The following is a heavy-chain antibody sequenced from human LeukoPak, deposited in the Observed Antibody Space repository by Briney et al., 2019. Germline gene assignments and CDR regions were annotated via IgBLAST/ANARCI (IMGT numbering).Heavy chain of an antibody. J-gene: IGHJ4*02. CDR2: ISSSGSTI. V-gene: IGHV3-11*01. Sequence: GGSLRLSCAASGFTFSDYYMSWIRQAPGKGLEWVSYISSSGSTIYYADSVKGRFTISRDNSKNTLYLQMNSLRAEDTAVYYCAKGFRYSSSSYFDYWGQGTLVTVSS. CDR1: GFTFSDYY. CDR3: AKGFRYSSSSYFDY. D-gene: IGHD6-6*01.